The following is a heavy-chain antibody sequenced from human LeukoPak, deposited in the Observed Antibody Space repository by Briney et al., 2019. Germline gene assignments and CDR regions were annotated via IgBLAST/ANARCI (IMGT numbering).Heavy chain of an antibody. CDR1: GFTFSSYG. V-gene: IGHV3-30*02. Sequence: GGSLRLSCAASGFTFSSYGMHWVRQAPGKGLEWVAFIRYDGSNKYYADSVKGRFTISRDNAKNSLYLQMNSLRAEDTAVYYCARGTTALMDVWGKGTTVTVSS. D-gene: IGHD2-21*02. CDR2: IRYDGSNK. CDR3: ARGTTALMDV. J-gene: IGHJ6*03.